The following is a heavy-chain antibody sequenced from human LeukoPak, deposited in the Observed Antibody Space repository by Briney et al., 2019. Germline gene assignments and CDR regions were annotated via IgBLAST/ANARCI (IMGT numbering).Heavy chain of an antibody. D-gene: IGHD3-10*01. CDR1: GFXFSDYS. CDR2: ISSSSGHT. CDR3: ASTGSGSYYIRY. J-gene: IGHJ4*02. V-gene: IGHV3-11*03. Sequence: PGGSLRLSCAASGFXFSDYSISWIRQAPGKGREWVSYISSSSGHTNYADSVKGRFTISRDNAKNSLYLQMNSLRAEDTAVYYCASTGSGSYYIRYWGQGTLVTVS.